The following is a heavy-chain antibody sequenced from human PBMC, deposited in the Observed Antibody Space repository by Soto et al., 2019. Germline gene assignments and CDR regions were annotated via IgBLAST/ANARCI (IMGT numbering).Heavy chain of an antibody. Sequence: ASEKGSCNAAGYTFTSYGISWVRQAPGQGLEWMGWISAYNGNTNYAQKLQGRVTMTTDTSTSTAYMELRSLRSDDTAVYYCARWVVATIDDSDAFDIWGQGTMVT. J-gene: IGHJ3*02. CDR3: ARWVVATIDDSDAFDI. CDR2: ISAYNGNT. D-gene: IGHD5-12*01. V-gene: IGHV1-18*01. CDR1: GYTFTSYG.